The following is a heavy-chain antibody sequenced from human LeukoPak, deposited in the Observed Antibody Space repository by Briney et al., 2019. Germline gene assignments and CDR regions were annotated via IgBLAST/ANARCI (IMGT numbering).Heavy chain of an antibody. Sequence: GESLKISCKGSGYSINNYWIGWVRQMPGKGLEWMGIIYPGDSDTRYSPSFQGQVTISADKSISTAYLQWSSLKASDTAMYYCARQGTYYDSSGYRHDAFDIWGQGTMVTVSS. V-gene: IGHV5-51*01. CDR3: ARQGTYYDSSGYRHDAFDI. D-gene: IGHD3-22*01. J-gene: IGHJ3*02. CDR1: GYSINNYW. CDR2: IYPGDSDT.